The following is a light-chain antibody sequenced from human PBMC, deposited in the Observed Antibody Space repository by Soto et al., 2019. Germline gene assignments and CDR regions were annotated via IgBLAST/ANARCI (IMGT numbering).Light chain of an antibody. CDR1: SSDIGGYNY. CDR2: DVS. V-gene: IGLV2-14*01. Sequence: QSALTQPASVSGSPGQSITLSCTGISSDIGGYNYVSWYQQHPGKAPKLMIYDVSNRRSGVSNRFSGSKSGNTASLTISGLQAEDEADYYCYSYTSSSTVLFGGGTKLTVL. J-gene: IGLJ2*01. CDR3: YSYTSSSTVL.